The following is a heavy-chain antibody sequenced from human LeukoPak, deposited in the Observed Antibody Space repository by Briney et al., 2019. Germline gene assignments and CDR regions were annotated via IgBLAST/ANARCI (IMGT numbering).Heavy chain of an antibody. D-gene: IGHD1-7*01. V-gene: IGHV4-4*07. CDR3: ARGLPGWNYSPVDAFDI. CDR2: IYTSGST. CDR1: GGSISSYY. J-gene: IGHJ3*02. Sequence: PSEALSLTCTVSGGSISSYYWSWIRQPAGKGLEWIGRIYTSGSTNYNPSLKSRVTMSVDTSKNQFSLKLSSVTAADTAVYYCARGLPGWNYSPVDAFDIWGQGTMVTVSS.